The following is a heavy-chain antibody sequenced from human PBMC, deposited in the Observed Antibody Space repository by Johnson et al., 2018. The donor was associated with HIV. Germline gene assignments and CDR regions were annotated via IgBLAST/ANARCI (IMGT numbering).Heavy chain of an antibody. CDR2: ISYDGSNK. J-gene: IGHJ3*02. V-gene: IGHV3-30*04. CDR1: GFTFSSYV. Sequence: QVQLVESGGGVVQPGGSLRLSCAASGFTFSSYVMHWVRQAPGKGLEWVAVISYDGSNKYYADSVKGLFTISRDNSKNTLYLQMNSLRAEDTAVYYCARACRDGYTCYAFDIWGQGTMVTVSS. D-gene: IGHD5-24*01. CDR3: ARACRDGYTCYAFDI.